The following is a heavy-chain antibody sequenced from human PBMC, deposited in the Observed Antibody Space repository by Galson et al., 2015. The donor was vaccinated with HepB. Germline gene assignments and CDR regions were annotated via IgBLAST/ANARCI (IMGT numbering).Heavy chain of an antibody. Sequence: SLRLSCAASGFPFSSYAMNWVRQAPGKGLEWVSSIIASGGTTYYVDSVKGRFTISRDNSKNTHYLQMSSLRAEDTAVYYCAKGLGGSYGKYSFDYWGQGTLVTVSS. CDR3: AKGLGGSYGKYSFDY. J-gene: IGHJ4*02. CDR2: IIASGGTT. CDR1: GFPFSSYA. V-gene: IGHV3-23*01. D-gene: IGHD1-26*01.